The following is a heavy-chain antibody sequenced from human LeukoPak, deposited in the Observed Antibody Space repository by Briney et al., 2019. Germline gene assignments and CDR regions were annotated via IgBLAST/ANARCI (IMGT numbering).Heavy chain of an antibody. CDR3: ITETPGDY. J-gene: IGHJ4*02. D-gene: IGHD1-20*01. CDR1: GFTFSGSA. Sequence: GGSLRLSCAASGFTFSGSAMHWVRQASGKGLEWVGRIRSKANSYATAYAASVKGRFTISRDDSKNTAYLQMNSLKTEDTAVYYCITETPGDYWGQGTLVTVSS. CDR2: IRSKANSYAT. V-gene: IGHV3-73*01.